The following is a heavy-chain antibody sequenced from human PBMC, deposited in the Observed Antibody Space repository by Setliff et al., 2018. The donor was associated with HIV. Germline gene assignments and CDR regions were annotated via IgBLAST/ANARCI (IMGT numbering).Heavy chain of an antibody. CDR1: GFSLSTSGVG. Sequence: SGPTLVNPTQTLTLTCTLSGFSLSTSGVGVGWIRQSPGKALEWLALIYWDNDRRYSPSLRNKLTITKDTSTNQVDLTLTNMDPVDTATYYCAHKRRNPDLDTFDVWGQGTLVTVS. CDR2: IYWDNDR. CDR3: AHKRRNPDLDTFDV. V-gene: IGHV2-5*02. J-gene: IGHJ3*01.